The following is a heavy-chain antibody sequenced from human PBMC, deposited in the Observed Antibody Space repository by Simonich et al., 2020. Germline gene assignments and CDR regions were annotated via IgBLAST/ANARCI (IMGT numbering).Heavy chain of an antibody. CDR3: ARHDRWLQFYFDY. V-gene: IGHV4-59*08. Sequence: QVQLQESGPGLVKPSETLSLTCTVSGGSISSYYWSWIRQPPGKGLEWIGYINYSGTTNATPTHKCRVTISVDTSKNQFSLNLSSVTAADTAVYYCARHDRWLQFYFDYWGQGTLVTVSS. J-gene: IGHJ4*02. D-gene: IGHD5-12*01. CDR1: GGSISSYY. CDR2: INYSGTT.